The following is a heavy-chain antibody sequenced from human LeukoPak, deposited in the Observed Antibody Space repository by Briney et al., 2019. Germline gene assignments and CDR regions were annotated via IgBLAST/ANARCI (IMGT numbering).Heavy chain of an antibody. Sequence: GGSLRLSCGGTGFTFGSYDMHWVRQAPGKGLEWVAVISYDGSNKYYADSVKGRFTISRDNSKNTLYLQMNSLRAEDTAVYYCARRGSGYTEPIDYWGQGTLVTVSS. CDR1: GFTFGSYD. V-gene: IGHV3-30*03. D-gene: IGHD5-12*01. CDR3: ARRGSGYTEPIDY. CDR2: ISYDGSNK. J-gene: IGHJ4*02.